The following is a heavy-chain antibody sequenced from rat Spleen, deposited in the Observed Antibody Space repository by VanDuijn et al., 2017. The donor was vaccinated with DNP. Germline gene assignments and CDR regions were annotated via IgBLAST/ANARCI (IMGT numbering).Heavy chain of an antibody. V-gene: IGHV3-1*01. Sequence: EVRLQESGPGLVKPSQSLSLTCSVTGYSITSDYWGWIRKFPGNKMEWIGHISYSGRATYNPSLKSRISITRDTSKNQFFLQLNSVSTEDTATYYCARWRIGPHYFDYWGQGVMATVSS. CDR1: GYSITSDY. D-gene: IGHD1-11*01. CDR2: ISYSGRA. J-gene: IGHJ2*01. CDR3: ARWRIGPHYFDY.